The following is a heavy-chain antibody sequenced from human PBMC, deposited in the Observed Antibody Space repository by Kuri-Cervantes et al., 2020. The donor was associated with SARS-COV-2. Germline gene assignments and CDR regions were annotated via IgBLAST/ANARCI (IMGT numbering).Heavy chain of an antibody. J-gene: IGHJ6*03. Sequence: SETLSLTCTVSGGSISSYYWSWIRQPPGKGLEWIGYIYYSGSTNYNPSLKSRVTISVDTSKNQFSLKLSSVTAADTAVYYCARGLPSDYTYYYYYMDVWGKGTTVTVSS. CDR1: GGSISSYY. V-gene: IGHV4-59*12. D-gene: IGHD4/OR15-4a*01. CDR3: ARGLPSDYTYYYYYMDV. CDR2: IYYSGST.